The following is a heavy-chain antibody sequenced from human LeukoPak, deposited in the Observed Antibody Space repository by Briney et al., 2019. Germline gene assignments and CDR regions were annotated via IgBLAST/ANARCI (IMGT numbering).Heavy chain of an antibody. CDR3: ARDLSSYVGRYYYYYMDV. CDR1: GFTFSSYE. V-gene: IGHV3-21*04. D-gene: IGHD1-26*01. CDR2: ISSSSSYI. Sequence: GGSLRLSCAASGFTFSSYEMNWVRQAPGKGLEWVSSISSSSSYIYYADSVKGRFTISRDNAKNSLYLQMNSLRAEDTALYYCARDLSSYVGRYYYYYMDVWGKGTTVTVSS. J-gene: IGHJ6*03.